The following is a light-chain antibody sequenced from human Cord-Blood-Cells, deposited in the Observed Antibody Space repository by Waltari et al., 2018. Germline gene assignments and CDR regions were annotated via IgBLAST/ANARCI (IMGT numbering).Light chain of an antibody. J-gene: IGLJ2*01. CDR3: CSYAGSYTLV. CDR2: DVS. Sequence: QSALTQPRSVSGSPGQSVTISCTGTSSDAAGYNHVSWYQQHPGKAPKLMIYDVSKRPSGVPDRFSGSKSGNTASLTISGLQAEDEADYYCCSYAGSYTLVFGGGTKLTVL. CDR1: SSDAAGYNH. V-gene: IGLV2-11*01.